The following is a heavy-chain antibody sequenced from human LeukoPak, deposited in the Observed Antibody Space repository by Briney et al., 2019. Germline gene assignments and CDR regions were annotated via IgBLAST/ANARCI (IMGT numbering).Heavy chain of an antibody. V-gene: IGHV4-61*02. CDR3: ARHPWRYFDHPGFDY. J-gene: IGHJ4*02. CDR1: GGSVSSGSYY. CDR2: IYTSGST. D-gene: IGHD3-9*01. Sequence: SETLSLTCTVSGGSVSSGSYYWSWIRQPAWKGLEWIGRIYTSGSTNYNPSLKSRVTISVDTSKNQFSLKLSSVTAADTAVYYCARHPWRYFDHPGFDYWGQGTLVTVSS.